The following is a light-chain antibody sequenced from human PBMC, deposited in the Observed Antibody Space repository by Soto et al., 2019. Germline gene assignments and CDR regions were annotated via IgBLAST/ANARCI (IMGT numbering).Light chain of an antibody. V-gene: IGLV1-40*01. Sequence: QSVLTQPPSVSGAPGQRVTISCTGSSSNIGAGYLVHWYQQLPGTAPKLLIYRDINRPSGVPDRFSGSKSGPSASLAITGLQAEDEAYYYCQSYDSSLSGYVFGTGTKVTV. J-gene: IGLJ1*01. CDR1: SSNIGAGYL. CDR2: RDI. CDR3: QSYDSSLSGYV.